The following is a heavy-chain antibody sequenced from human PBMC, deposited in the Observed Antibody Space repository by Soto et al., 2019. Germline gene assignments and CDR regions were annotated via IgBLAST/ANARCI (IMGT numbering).Heavy chain of an antibody. V-gene: IGHV3-23*01. CDR2: ISATTGNT. D-gene: IGHD2-15*01. J-gene: IGHJ4*02. CDR1: GFTFSIYS. CDR3: AIDSDGGY. Sequence: EVRLSESGGGLVQPGESLRLSCAASGFTFSIYSMIWVRQAPGKGLEWVSGISATTGNTYYTNSVKGRFTISRDNFENTLFLQMNNLRAEETALYYCAIDSDGGYWGQLTLVTDSS.